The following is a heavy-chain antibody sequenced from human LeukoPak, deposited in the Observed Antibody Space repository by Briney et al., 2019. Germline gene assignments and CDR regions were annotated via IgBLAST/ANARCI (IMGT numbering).Heavy chain of an antibody. J-gene: IGHJ6*03. CDR1: GYTFTGYY. Sequence: ASVKVSCKASGYTFTGYYMHWVRQAPGQGLEWMGIINPSGGSTSYAQKFQGRVTMTRDTSTSTVYMELSSLRSEDTAVYYCASTQVAAAGTHYYYYMDVWGKGTTVTVSS. V-gene: IGHV1-46*01. D-gene: IGHD6-13*01. CDR2: INPSGGST. CDR3: ASTQVAAAGTHYYYYMDV.